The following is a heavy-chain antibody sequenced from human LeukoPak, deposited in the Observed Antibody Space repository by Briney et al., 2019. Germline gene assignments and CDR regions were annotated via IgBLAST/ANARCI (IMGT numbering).Heavy chain of an antibody. CDR3: ARRYYYGSGRYYTELFDY. V-gene: IGHV1-18*01. D-gene: IGHD3-10*01. CDR1: GYTFTSYG. Sequence: GASVKVSCKASGYTFTSYGISWVRQAPGQGLEWMGWISAYNGNTNYTQKLQGRVTMTTDTSTSTAYMELRSLRSDDTAVYYCARRYYYGSGRYYTELFDYWGQGTLVTVSS. CDR2: ISAYNGNT. J-gene: IGHJ4*02.